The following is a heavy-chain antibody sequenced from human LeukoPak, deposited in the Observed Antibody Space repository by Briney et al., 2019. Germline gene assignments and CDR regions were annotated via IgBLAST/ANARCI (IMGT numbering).Heavy chain of an antibody. CDR3: ARGCSGGSCSNLDY. CDR2: ISFDGSNK. Sequence: GGSLRLSCAASGFTFISYAIHWVRQAPGKGLEWVAVISFDGSNKYYADSVKGRFTISRDNAKNSLYLQMNSLRAEDTAVYYCARGCSGGSCSNLDYWGQGTLVTVSS. V-gene: IGHV3-30*04. J-gene: IGHJ4*02. D-gene: IGHD2-15*01. CDR1: GFTFISYA.